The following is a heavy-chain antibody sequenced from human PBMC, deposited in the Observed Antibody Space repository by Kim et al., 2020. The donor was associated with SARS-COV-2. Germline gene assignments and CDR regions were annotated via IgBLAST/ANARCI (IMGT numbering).Heavy chain of an antibody. V-gene: IGHV1-24*01. CDR3: ATSSLVIKSHWFDS. D-gene: IGHD3-9*01. Sequence: ASVKVSCKVSGYTLPELSMHWVRQAPGKGLEWMGGFDPEDGETIYAQKFQGRVTMTEDTSTDTAYMELSSLRSEDTAEYYCATSSLVIKSHWFDSWGQGTLVTVSS. CDR1: GYTLPELS. J-gene: IGHJ5*01. CDR2: FDPEDGET.